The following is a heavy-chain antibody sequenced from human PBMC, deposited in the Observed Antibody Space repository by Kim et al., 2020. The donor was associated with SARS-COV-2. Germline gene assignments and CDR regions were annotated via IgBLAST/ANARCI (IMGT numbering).Heavy chain of an antibody. CDR2: IVVGSGNT. J-gene: IGHJ4*02. CDR1: GFTFTSSA. V-gene: IGHV1-58*01. D-gene: IGHD3-9*01. CDR3: AAGPSYFDWTLFDY. Sequence: SVKVSCKASGFTFTSSAVQWVRQARGQRLEWIGWIVVGSGNTNYAQKFQERVTITRDMSTSTAYMELSSLRSEDTAVYYCAAGPSYFDWTLFDYWGQGTLVTVSS.